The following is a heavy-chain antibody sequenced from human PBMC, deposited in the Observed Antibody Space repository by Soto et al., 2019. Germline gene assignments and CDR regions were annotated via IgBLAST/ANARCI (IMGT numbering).Heavy chain of an antibody. J-gene: IGHJ4*02. CDR2: IYYSGST. Sequence: PSETLSLTFTVSGGSISSYYWSWIRQPPGKGLEWIGYIYYSGSTNYNPSLKSRVTISVDMSKNQFSLRLSSVTAADTAVYYCARSQTTVTSYDYWGQGTLVTVSS. CDR3: ARSQTTVTSYDY. CDR1: GGSISSYY. V-gene: IGHV4-59*01. D-gene: IGHD4-17*01.